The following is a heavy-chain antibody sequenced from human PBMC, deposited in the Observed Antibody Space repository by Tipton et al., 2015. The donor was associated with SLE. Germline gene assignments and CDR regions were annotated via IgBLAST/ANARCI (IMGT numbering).Heavy chain of an antibody. CDR1: GGSISSSSYY. Sequence: TLSLTCTVSGGSISSSSYYWGWIRQPPGKGLEWIGSIYDSGSTYYNPSLKSRVTISVDTSKNQFSLKLSSVTAADTAVYYCARDEATIGAFDIWGQGTMVTVSS. J-gene: IGHJ3*02. V-gene: IGHV4-39*02. CDR3: ARDEATIGAFDI. CDR2: IYDSGST. D-gene: IGHD5-12*01.